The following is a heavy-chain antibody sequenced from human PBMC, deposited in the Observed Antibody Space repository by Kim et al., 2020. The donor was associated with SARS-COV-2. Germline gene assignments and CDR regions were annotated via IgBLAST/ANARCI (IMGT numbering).Heavy chain of an antibody. Sequence: ASVKVSCKASGYTFTSYAMNWVRQAPGQGLEWMGWINTNTGNPTYAQGFTGRFVFSLDTSVSTAYLQISSLKAEDTAVYYCARDHGTISSSWSPPGGYWGQGTLVTVSS. CDR1: GYTFTSYA. CDR3: ARDHGTISSSWSPPGGY. V-gene: IGHV7-4-1*02. CDR2: INTNTGNP. J-gene: IGHJ4*02. D-gene: IGHD6-13*01.